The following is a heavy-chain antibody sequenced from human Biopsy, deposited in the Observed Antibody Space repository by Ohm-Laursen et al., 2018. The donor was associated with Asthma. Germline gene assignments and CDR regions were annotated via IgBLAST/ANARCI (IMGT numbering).Heavy chain of an antibody. Sequence: LSLTCAASGFTFSSYGMHWVRQAPGKGLEWVAVISYDGSNKYYADSVKGRFTISRDNSKNTLYLQMNSLRAEDTAVYYCAKGSTYGMDVWGQGTTVTFSS. CDR3: AKGSTYGMDV. J-gene: IGHJ6*02. CDR2: ISYDGSNK. CDR1: GFTFSSYG. V-gene: IGHV3-30*18.